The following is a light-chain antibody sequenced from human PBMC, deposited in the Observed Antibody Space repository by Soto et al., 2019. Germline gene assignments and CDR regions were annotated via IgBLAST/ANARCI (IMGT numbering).Light chain of an antibody. CDR2: EVS. V-gene: IGLV2-14*01. CDR1: SSDVGGYNF. Sequence: QSALTQPASVSGSPGQSITISCTGTSSDVGGYNFVSWYQQHPGKAPKLMIYEVSNRPSGVSNCFSGSKSGNTASLTISGLRAEDEADYYCSSYTSGSTVVFGGGTKLTVL. CDR3: SSYTSGSTVV. J-gene: IGLJ2*01.